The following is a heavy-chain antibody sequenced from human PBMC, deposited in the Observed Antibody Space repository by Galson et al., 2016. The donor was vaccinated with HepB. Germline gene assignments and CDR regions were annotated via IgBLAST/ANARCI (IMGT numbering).Heavy chain of an antibody. CDR1: GFTFNYYG. V-gene: IGHV3-21*01. D-gene: IGHD5-12*01. CDR3: VRGAGGYAPHFDY. CDR2: ISSHNSNI. J-gene: IGHJ4*02. Sequence: SLRLSCAASGFTFNYYGMIWVRQAPGKGLEWVSFISSHNSNIYYADSVNGRCTISRDNAYNSLYLQMNSLRVEDAAVYYCVRGAGGYAPHFDYWGQGTLVTVSS.